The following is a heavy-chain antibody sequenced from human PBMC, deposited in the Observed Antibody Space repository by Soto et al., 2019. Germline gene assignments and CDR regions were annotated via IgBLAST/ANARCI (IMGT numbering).Heavy chain of an antibody. Sequence: KTSETLSLTCAVYGGSFSGYYWSWIRQPPGKGLEWIGEINHSGSTNYDPSLKSRVTISVDTSKNQFSLKLSSVTAADTAVYYCARERGYYDYVWGSYRNYYFDYWGQGTLVTVSS. CDR2: INHSGST. CDR3: ARERGYYDYVWGSYRNYYFDY. V-gene: IGHV4-34*01. D-gene: IGHD3-16*02. J-gene: IGHJ4*02. CDR1: GGSFSGYY.